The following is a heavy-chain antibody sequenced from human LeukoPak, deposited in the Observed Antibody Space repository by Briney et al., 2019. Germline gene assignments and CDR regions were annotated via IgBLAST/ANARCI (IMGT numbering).Heavy chain of an antibody. Sequence: SVKVSCKASGGTFSSYAISWVRQAPGQGLEWMGGIIPIFGTANCAQKFQGRVTITTDESTSTAYMELSSLRSEDTAVYYCAREGADYDSSGYYTRRFDYWGQGTLVTVSS. CDR1: GGTFSSYA. V-gene: IGHV1-69*05. CDR3: AREGADYDSSGYYTRRFDY. CDR2: IIPIFGTA. J-gene: IGHJ4*02. D-gene: IGHD3-22*01.